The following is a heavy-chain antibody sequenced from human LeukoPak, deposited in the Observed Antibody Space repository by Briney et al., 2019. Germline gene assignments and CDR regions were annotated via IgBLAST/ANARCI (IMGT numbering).Heavy chain of an antibody. CDR1: GYTFTSYG. CDR2: MNPNSGNT. Sequence: ASVKASCKASGYTFTSYGISWVRQAPGQGLEWMGWMNPNSGNTGYAQKFQGRVTMTRNTSISTAYVELSSLRSEDTAVYYCARSFYYYYGMDVWGQGTTVTVSS. CDR3: ARSFYYYYGMDV. V-gene: IGHV1-8*02. J-gene: IGHJ6*02.